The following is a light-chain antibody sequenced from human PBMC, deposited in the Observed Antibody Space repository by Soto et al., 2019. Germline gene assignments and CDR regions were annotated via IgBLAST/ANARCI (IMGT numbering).Light chain of an antibody. CDR1: QSVSSSY. CDR3: QQYGSSPWT. V-gene: IGKV3-20*01. J-gene: IGKJ1*01. CDR2: GAS. Sequence: EIVLTQSPGTRSLSPGERATLSCRASQSVSSSYLAWYQQKPGQAPRLLIYGASSRATGIPDRFSGSGSGTDFTLTISRLEPEDFAVYYCQQYGSSPWTFGQGTKV.